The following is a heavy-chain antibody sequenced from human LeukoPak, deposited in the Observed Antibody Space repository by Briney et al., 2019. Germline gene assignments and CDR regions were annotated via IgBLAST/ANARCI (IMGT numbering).Heavy chain of an antibody. CDR2: IYTSGST. CDR1: GVSISSYY. CDR3: ARAAGSGSYLWFDP. Sequence: SETLSLTCTVSGVSISSYYWSWIRQPAGKGLEWIGRIYTSGSTNYNPSLKSRVTISVDPSKNQFSLKLSSVTAADTAVYYCARAAGSGSYLWFDPWGQGTLVTVSS. J-gene: IGHJ5*02. D-gene: IGHD3-10*01. V-gene: IGHV4-4*07.